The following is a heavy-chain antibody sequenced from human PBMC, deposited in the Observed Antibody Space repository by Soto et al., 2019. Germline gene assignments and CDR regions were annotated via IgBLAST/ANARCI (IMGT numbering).Heavy chain of an antibody. D-gene: IGHD1-7*01. CDR1: GFAFSSYV. CDR2: IGTGGDT. Sequence: PVGSLRLSCAASGFAFSSYVLHWVRRAPGKGPEWVSAIGTGGDTYYADSVKGRFTISRDNSKNTLSLHLNTLKPEDTAVYHCAKDRVGGTFYTPLAFWGQGTLVTVSS. CDR3: AKDRVGGTFYTPLAF. J-gene: IGHJ4*02. V-gene: IGHV3-NL1*01.